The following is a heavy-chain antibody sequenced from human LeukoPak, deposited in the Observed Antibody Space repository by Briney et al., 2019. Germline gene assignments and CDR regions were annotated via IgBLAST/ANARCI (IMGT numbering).Heavy chain of an antibody. CDR1: GYSISSGYY. Sequence: SETLSLTCTVSGYSISSGYYWGWIRQPPGKGLEWIGSIYHSGSTYYNPSLKSRVTISVDTSKNQFSLKLSSVTAADTAVYYCARDYGDYRGYYYMDVWGKGTTVTVSS. CDR2: IYHSGST. CDR3: ARDYGDYRGYYYMDV. J-gene: IGHJ6*03. D-gene: IGHD4-17*01. V-gene: IGHV4-38-2*02.